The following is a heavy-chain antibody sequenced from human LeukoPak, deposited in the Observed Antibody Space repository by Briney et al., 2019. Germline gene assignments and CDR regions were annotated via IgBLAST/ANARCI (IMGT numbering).Heavy chain of an antibody. CDR2: IYYSGST. Sequence: SRTLCLTCTVSGFSISSSSYYWGWIRQPPGKGLEWVGSIYYSGSTYYNPSLKRRVTISVDTSKNQFSLTLSSVTAADTAVYYCARDPIYYYYRDVWGKGTTVTAYS. V-gene: IGHV4-39*07. J-gene: IGHJ6*03. CDR1: GFSISSSSYY. CDR3: ARDPIYYYYRDV.